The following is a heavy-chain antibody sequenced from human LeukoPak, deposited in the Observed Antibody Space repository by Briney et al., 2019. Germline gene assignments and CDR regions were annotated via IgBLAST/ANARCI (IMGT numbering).Heavy chain of an antibody. CDR2: INHSGST. Sequence: SETLSLACAVYGGSFSGYYWSWIRQPPGKGLEWIGEINHSGSTNYNPSLKSRVTISVDTSKNQFSLKLSSVTAADTATYFCSRESGPFCPFGYWGQGTLVIVSS. CDR3: SRESGPFCPFGY. D-gene: IGHD1-26*01. V-gene: IGHV4-34*01. J-gene: IGHJ4*02. CDR1: GGSFSGYY.